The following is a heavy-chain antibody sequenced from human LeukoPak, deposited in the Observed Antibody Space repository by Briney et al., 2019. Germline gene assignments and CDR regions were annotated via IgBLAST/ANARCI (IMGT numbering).Heavy chain of an antibody. CDR2: INPNSGGT. J-gene: IGHJ3*02. D-gene: IGHD3-3*01. Sequence: ASVKVSCKASGYTFTGYYIHWVRQAPGQGLEWMGWINPNSGGTNYAQKFQGRVTMTRDTSISTAYMELSRLRSDDTAVYYCASMRFLEWLLNYDAFDIWGQGTMVTVSS. CDR3: ASMRFLEWLLNYDAFDI. CDR1: GYTFTGYY. V-gene: IGHV1-2*02.